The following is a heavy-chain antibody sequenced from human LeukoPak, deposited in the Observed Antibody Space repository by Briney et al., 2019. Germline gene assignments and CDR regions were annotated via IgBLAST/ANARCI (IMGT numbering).Heavy chain of an antibody. Sequence: PGGSLRLSCAASGFTFSSYWMSWVRQAPGKGLEWVANIKQDGSEKYYVDSVKSRFTISRDNAKNSLYLQMNSLRAEDTAVYYCAREDCSGGSCYPWWFDPWGQGTLVTVSS. V-gene: IGHV3-7*03. CDR3: AREDCSGGSCYPWWFDP. CDR1: GFTFSSYW. J-gene: IGHJ5*02. D-gene: IGHD2-15*01. CDR2: IKQDGSEK.